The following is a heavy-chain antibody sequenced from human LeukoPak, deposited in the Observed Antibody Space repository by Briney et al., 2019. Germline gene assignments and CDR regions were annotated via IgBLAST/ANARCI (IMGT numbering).Heavy chain of an antibody. V-gene: IGHV1-69*04. D-gene: IGHD5-24*01. CDR3: ARSRDGYRDGFDY. CDR2: IIPILGIA. J-gene: IGHJ4*02. CDR1: GGTFSSYA. Sequence: SVKVSRKASGGTFSSYAISWVRQAPGQGLEWVGRIIPILGIANYAQKFQGRVTITADKSTSTAYMELSSLRSEDTAVYYCARSRDGYRDGFDYWGQGTLVTVSS.